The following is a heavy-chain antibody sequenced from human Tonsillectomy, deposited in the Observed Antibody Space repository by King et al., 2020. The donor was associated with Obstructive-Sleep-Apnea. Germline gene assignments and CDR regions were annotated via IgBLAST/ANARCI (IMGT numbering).Heavy chain of an antibody. CDR3: ARHRGVEDYGGYGDYFDY. Sequence: QLQESGPGLVKPSETLSLTCTVSGDSISDYYWSWIRQPPGKGLEWIGYMYYSGNTNYNPSLKSRVTISVATSKIQFPLRLSSVTAADTAVYYCARHRGVEDYGGYGDYFDYWGQGTPVTVSS. CDR1: GDSISDYY. CDR2: MYYSGNT. J-gene: IGHJ4*02. D-gene: IGHD5-12*01. V-gene: IGHV4-59*08.